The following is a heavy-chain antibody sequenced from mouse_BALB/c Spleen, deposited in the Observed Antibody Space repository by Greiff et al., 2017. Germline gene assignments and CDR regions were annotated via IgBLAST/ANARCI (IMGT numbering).Heavy chain of an antibody. V-gene: IGHV5-17*02. Sequence: EVQVVESGGGLVQPGGSRKLSCAASGFTFSSFGMHWVRQAPEKGLEWVAYISSGSSTIYYADTVKGRFTISRDNPKNTLFLQMTSLRSEDTAMYYCARSTMITTWAMDYWGQGTSVTVSS. CDR2: ISSGSSTI. D-gene: IGHD2-4*01. CDR1: GFTFSSFG. J-gene: IGHJ4*01. CDR3: ARSTMITTWAMDY.